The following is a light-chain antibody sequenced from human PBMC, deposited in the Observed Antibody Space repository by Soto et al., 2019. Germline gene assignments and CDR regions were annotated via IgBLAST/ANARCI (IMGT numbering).Light chain of an antibody. J-gene: IGKJ1*01. CDR1: QTISRY. V-gene: IGKV1-39*01. CDR2: GTS. CDR3: QQSYGTPCT. Sequence: IQFTQYPSSLSASVADRVTITCGASQTISRYLNWYQQKPGKAPNLLIYGTSGLQSEVPSRFSGSGSGTDFTLTITSLQPEDFATYYCQQSYGTPCTFGQGTWVDIK.